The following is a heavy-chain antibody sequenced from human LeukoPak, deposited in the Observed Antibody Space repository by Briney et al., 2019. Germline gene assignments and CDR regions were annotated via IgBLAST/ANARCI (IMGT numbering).Heavy chain of an antibody. Sequence: GGSLRLSCAAWGFTFSSYVMNWVRQAAGKGVEWVSYISSRGSTIYYADSVKGRFTISRHNAKNSLYLQMNSLRAEDTAVYYCARGGGNDNYFDYWGQGTLVTVSS. CDR2: ISSRGSTI. V-gene: IGHV3-48*03. CDR3: ARGGGNDNYFDY. CDR1: GFTFSSYV. J-gene: IGHJ4*02. D-gene: IGHD1-1*01.